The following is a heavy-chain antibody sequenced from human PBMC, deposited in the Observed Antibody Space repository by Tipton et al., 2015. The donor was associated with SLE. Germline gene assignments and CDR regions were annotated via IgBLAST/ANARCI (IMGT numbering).Heavy chain of an antibody. CDR1: GGSINNYF. Sequence: TLSLTCTVSGGSINNYFWNWLRQPPGKGLGLEWIGYISNSGSSSYNPSLRSRGYISVDTSKNQFSLKLSSVTAADTAVYYCARDEVGAGAFDIWGQGTMVTVSS. CDR2: ISNSGSS. D-gene: IGHD1-26*01. CDR3: ARDEVGAGAFDI. V-gene: IGHV4-59*12. J-gene: IGHJ3*02.